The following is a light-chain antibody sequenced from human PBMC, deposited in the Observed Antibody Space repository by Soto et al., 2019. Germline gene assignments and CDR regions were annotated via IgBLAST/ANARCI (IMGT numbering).Light chain of an antibody. CDR2: GAS. Sequence: DIVFTQSPGTLSSSPGGRATLSCRASQSVTDNYLAWYQHKPGQAPRLLIYGASSRATGIPDRFSGSGSGTNFTLTISRLEPEDFAVYYCQQYGKLPRTFGQGTKVDNK. CDR3: QQYGKLPRT. J-gene: IGKJ1*01. CDR1: QSVTDNY. V-gene: IGKV3-20*01.